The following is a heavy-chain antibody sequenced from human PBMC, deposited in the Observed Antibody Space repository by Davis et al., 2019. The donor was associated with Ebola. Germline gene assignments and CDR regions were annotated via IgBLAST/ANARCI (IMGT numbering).Heavy chain of an antibody. CDR1: GGSFSGYY. J-gene: IGHJ4*02. CDR2: INHSGST. D-gene: IGHD3-10*01. CDR3: ARWRYYGSGSHSRFDY. V-gene: IGHV4-34*01. Sequence: SETLSLTCAVYGGSFSGYYWSWIRQHPGKGLEWIGEINHSGSTNYNPSLKSRVTISVDTSKNQFSLKLSSVTAAGTAVYYCARWRYYGSGSHSRFDYWGQGTLVTVSS.